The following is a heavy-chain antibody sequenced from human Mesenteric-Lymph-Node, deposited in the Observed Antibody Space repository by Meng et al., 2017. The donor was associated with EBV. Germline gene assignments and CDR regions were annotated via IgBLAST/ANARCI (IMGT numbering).Heavy chain of an antibody. CDR1: GDSVPNINGV. J-gene: IGHJ5*02. CDR3: AGVGSTISTDWFDT. D-gene: IGHD3-9*01. Sequence: APHPGNPSHTRSHTCSIPGDSVPNINGVWNWIMQPPPRGLEWLGRTYYRSKWYNAYAVSVKGRITINPDTTKNQVSLQLNSVTPEDTAVYYCAGVGSTISTDWFDTWGQGTLVTVSS. V-gene: IGHV6-1*01. CDR2: TYYRSKWYN.